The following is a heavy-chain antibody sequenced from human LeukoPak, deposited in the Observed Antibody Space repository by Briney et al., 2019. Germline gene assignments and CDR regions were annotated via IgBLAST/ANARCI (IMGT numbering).Heavy chain of an antibody. CDR2: IYHSGST. J-gene: IGHJ4*02. Sequence: SETPSLTCTVSGGSISSSSYYWGCLRQPPGQGLVWNVNIYHSGSTYPNPCLKSRVTISIDRSKDQFSLKLMSAAAAAADYYECARAGVVPGAQVEAQYDFDYWGQGTLVTVSS. D-gene: IGHD2-2*01. CDR1: GGSISSSSYY. V-gene: IGHV4-39*07. CDR3: ARAGVVPGAQVEAQYDFDY.